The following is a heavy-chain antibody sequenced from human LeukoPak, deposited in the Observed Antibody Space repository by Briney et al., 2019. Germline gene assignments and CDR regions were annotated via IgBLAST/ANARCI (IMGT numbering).Heavy chain of an antibody. CDR2: INDRGDNT. Sequence: GGSLRLSCAGSGFNNYAMTWVRQAPGKGLEWVSGINDRGDNTYYADSVKGRFTISRDNSKNTLYLQMNSLRAEDTAVYYCASIIIVAGTRDDAFDIWGQGTMVTVSS. CDR3: ASIIIVAGTRDDAFDI. J-gene: IGHJ3*02. D-gene: IGHD6-19*01. CDR1: GFNNYA. V-gene: IGHV3-23*01.